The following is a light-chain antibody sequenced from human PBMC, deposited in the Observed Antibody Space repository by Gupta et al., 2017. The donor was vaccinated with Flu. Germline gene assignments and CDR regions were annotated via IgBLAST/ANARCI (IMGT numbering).Light chain of an antibody. J-gene: IGLJ1*01. CDR3: SSYAGSSRTYV. Sequence: VTIACTWTRRDGGGYHSVSWYQQGAGKAPMLIIYEVSKRPSGVPDRFSGSKSGNTASLIVSGLQTEDEADYYCSSYAGSSRTYVFGTGTTITVL. CDR1: RRDGGGYHS. V-gene: IGLV2-8*01. CDR2: EVS.